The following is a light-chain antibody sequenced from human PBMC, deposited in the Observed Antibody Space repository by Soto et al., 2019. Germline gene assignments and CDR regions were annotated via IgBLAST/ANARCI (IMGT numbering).Light chain of an antibody. V-gene: IGKV3-11*01. J-gene: IGKJ4*01. CDR2: DAS. Sequence: EIVLTQSPATLSLSPGERATLSCRASQSVSSYLAWYQQKPGQAPRLLIYDASNRATGIPARFSGSGSGTDFPLPISSLEPEDFAVYYCQQRSNWPLFGGGTKVEIK. CDR1: QSVSSY. CDR3: QQRSNWPL.